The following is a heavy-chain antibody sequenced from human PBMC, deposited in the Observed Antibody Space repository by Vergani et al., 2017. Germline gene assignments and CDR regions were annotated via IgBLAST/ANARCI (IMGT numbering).Heavy chain of an antibody. V-gene: IGHV1-69*01. CDR2: IIPIFGTA. CDR3: ARAVVVVPAAIHYYYYYMDV. Sequence: QVQLVQSGAEVKKPGSSVKVSCKASGGTFSSYAISWVRQAPGQGLEWMGGIIPIFGTANYAQKFQGRVTITADESTSTAYMELSSLRSEDTAVYYCARAVVVVPAAIHYYYYYMDVCGKGTTVTVSS. CDR1: GGTFSSYA. D-gene: IGHD2-2*01. J-gene: IGHJ6*03.